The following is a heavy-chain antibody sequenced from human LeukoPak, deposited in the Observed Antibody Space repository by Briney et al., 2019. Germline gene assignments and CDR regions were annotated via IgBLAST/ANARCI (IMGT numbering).Heavy chain of an antibody. Sequence: PGGSLRLSCAAPGFTFSSYAMSWVRQAPGKGLEWVSAISGSGGSTYYADSVKGRFTISRDNSKNTLYLRMNSLRAEDTAVYYCARRIAAAGSFDYWGQGTLVTVSS. J-gene: IGHJ4*02. D-gene: IGHD6-13*01. CDR1: GFTFSSYA. V-gene: IGHV3-23*01. CDR2: ISGSGGST. CDR3: ARRIAAAGSFDY.